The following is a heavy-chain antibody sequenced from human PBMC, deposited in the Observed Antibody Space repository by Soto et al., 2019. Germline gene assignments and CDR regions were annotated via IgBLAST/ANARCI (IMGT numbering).Heavy chain of an antibody. Sequence: GGSLRLSCAASGFNFSSYWMHWVRQAPGKGLVWVSRINSDGGSTSYADSVKGRFTISRDNAKNTLYLQMNSLRAEDTAVYYCARDLGCSNGLCYEADHNSVDYWGQGTLVTVSS. CDR2: INSDGGST. D-gene: IGHD2-8*01. CDR1: GFNFSSYW. J-gene: IGHJ4*02. CDR3: ARDLGCSNGLCYEADHNSVDY. V-gene: IGHV3-74*01.